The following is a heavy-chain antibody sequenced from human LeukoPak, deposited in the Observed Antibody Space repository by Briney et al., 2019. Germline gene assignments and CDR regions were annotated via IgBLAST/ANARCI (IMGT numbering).Heavy chain of an antibody. CDR1: GFSFSTSS. V-gene: IGHV3-21*01. CDR3: AKFETRGNTDFDY. CDR2: ISGSSIYT. J-gene: IGHJ4*02. Sequence: GGSLRLSCAASGFSFSTSSMNWVRQAPGKGLEWVSSISGSSIYTLYADSVKGRFTISRDDARSSLYLQMNSLRAEDTAVYYCAKFETRGNTDFDYWGQGTLVTVSS. D-gene: IGHD2/OR15-2a*01.